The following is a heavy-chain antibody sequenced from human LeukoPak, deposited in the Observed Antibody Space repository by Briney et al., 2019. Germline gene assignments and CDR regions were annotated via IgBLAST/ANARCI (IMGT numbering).Heavy chain of an antibody. V-gene: IGHV1-69*04. D-gene: IGHD3-3*01. CDR3: ARALGIFGDYYYYMDV. J-gene: IGHJ6*03. Sequence: SVKVSCKASGGTFSSYAISWVRQAPGQGLEWMGRIIPILGIANYAQKFQGRVTITADKSTSTAYMELSSLRSEDTAVFYCARALGIFGDYYYYMDVWGKGTTVTVSS. CDR2: IIPILGIA. CDR1: GGTFSSYA.